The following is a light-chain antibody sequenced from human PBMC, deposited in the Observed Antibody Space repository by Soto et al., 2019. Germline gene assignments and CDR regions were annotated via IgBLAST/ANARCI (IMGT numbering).Light chain of an antibody. V-gene: IGLV2-14*02. CDR2: EVS. CDR3: ATEDDSLSGSV. Sequence: QSALTQPASVSGSPGQSITISCTGTSSDVGSYNLVSWYQQHPGKAPKLMIYEVSKRPSGVSNRFSGSKSGTTASLTICGLRSEYEANYYCATEDDSLSGSVVGTGTKV. CDR1: SSDVGSYNL. J-gene: IGLJ1*01.